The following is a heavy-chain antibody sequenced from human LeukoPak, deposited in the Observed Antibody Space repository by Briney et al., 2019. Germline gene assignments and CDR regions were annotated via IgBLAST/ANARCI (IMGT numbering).Heavy chain of an antibody. CDR3: ARQRGYSYGFGY. CDR1: GGSISSGDYY. CDR2: ISSSSSYI. D-gene: IGHD5-18*01. J-gene: IGHJ4*02. Sequence: LSITCTVSGGSISSGDYYWSWIRQPPGKGLEWVSSISSSSSYIYYADSVKGRFTISRDNAKNSLYLQMNSLRAEDTAVYYCARQRGYSYGFGYWGQGTLVTVSS. V-gene: IGHV3-11*06.